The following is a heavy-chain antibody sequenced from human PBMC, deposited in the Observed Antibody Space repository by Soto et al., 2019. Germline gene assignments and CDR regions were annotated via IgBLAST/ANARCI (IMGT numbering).Heavy chain of an antibody. V-gene: IGHV3-23*01. CDR2: IGGIGGST. J-gene: IGHJ4*02. CDR3: AKDRRTLSSFDY. D-gene: IGHD3-16*02. CDR1: GINLRNYG. Sequence: GGSLRLSCTASGINLRNYGMSWVRQAPGKGLEWVSGIGGIGGSTHYAESVEGRFTISRDYSKNVVYLQMNSLSAEDTAVYYCAKDRRTLSSFDYWGQGTMVTVSS.